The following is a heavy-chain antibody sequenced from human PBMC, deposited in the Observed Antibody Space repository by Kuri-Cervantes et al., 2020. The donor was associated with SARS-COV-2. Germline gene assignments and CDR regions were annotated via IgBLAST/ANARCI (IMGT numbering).Heavy chain of an antibody. D-gene: IGHD2-21*02. CDR2: IIPILGIA. Sequence: SVKVSCKASGGTFSSYTISWVRQAPGQGLEWMGRIIPILGIANYAQKFQGRVTITADKSTSTAYMELSSLRSEDAAVYYCARHPLSYCGGDCSSPSWYFDLWGRGTLVTVSS. CDR3: ARHPLSYCGGDCSSPSWYFDL. V-gene: IGHV1-69*02. J-gene: IGHJ2*01. CDR1: GGTFSSYT.